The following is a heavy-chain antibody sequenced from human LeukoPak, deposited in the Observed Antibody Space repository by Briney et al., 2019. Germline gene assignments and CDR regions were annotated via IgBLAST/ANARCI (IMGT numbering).Heavy chain of an antibody. D-gene: IGHD1-26*01. CDR2: INPNSGGT. J-gene: IGHJ4*02. V-gene: IGHV1-2*04. CDR1: GYTFTGYY. Sequence: ASVKVSCKASGYTFTGYYMHWVLQAPGQGLEWMGWINPNSGGTNYAQKFQGWVTMTRDTSISTAYMELSRLRSDDTAVYYCARDQISGSYLYHFDYWGQGTLVTVSS. CDR3: ARDQISGSYLYHFDY.